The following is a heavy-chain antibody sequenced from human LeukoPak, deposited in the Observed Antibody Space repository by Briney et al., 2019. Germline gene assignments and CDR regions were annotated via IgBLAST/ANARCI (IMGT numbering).Heavy chain of an antibody. Sequence: PSETLSLTCTVSGGSISSGDYYWSWIRQPPGKGLEWIGYIYYSGSTYYNPSLKSRVTISVDTSKNQFSLKLSSVTAADTAVYYCARVYDYGDYANWFDPWGREPWSPSPQ. CDR1: GGSISSGDYY. V-gene: IGHV4-30-4*01. J-gene: IGHJ5*02. CDR3: ARVYDYGDYANWFDP. CDR2: IYYSGST. D-gene: IGHD4-17*01.